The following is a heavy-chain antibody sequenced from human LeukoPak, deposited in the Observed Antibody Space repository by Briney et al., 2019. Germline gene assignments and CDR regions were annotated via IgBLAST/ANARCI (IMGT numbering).Heavy chain of an antibody. Sequence: GGSLRLSCEASGITFSSYDMSWVRRAPGKGLEWISAISDRGKTDYADSVKGRFTISRDNSKNTLYLQLSSLRAEDTAMYYCAKLPTIFGVADSFDIWGQGTFVTVSS. V-gene: IGHV3-23*01. J-gene: IGHJ3*02. CDR3: AKLPTIFGVADSFDI. D-gene: IGHD3-3*01. CDR1: GITFSSYD. CDR2: ISDRGKT.